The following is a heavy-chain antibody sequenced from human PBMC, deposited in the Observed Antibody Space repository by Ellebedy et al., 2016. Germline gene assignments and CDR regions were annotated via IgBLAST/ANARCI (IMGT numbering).Heavy chain of an antibody. CDR2: ISGSGGST. V-gene: IGHV3-21*01. CDR3: ARSDY. Sequence: GESLKISXAASGFTFSSYSMNWVRQAPGKGLEWVSAISGSGGSTYYADSVKGRFTISRDNAKNSLYLQMNSLRAEDTAVYYCARSDYWGQGTLVTVSS. CDR1: GFTFSSYS. J-gene: IGHJ4*02.